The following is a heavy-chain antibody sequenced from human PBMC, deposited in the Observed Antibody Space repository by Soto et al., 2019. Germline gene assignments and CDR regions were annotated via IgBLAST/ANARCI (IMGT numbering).Heavy chain of an antibody. CDR1: GGTFCNYG. V-gene: IGHV1-69*01. CDR2: LIPLSSTT. D-gene: IGHD5-18*01. J-gene: IGHJ4*02. CDR3: ARARPDTAMEYFDS. Sequence: GASVKVSRKASGGTFCNYGFCWVRQAPGQGLGWMGGLIPLSSTTNFAEKFQGRVTITADESTSTAYMELSRLTSEDTAVYYCARARPDTAMEYFDSWGQGTLVTVSS.